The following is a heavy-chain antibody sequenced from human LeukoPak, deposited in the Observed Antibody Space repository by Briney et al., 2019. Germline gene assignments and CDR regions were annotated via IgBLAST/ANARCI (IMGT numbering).Heavy chain of an antibody. CDR2: ISSDGRIT. D-gene: IGHD6-19*01. V-gene: IGHV3-64*01. Sequence: GGSLRLSCEGSGYTFSSYAMHWVRQAPGKGLEYVAAISSDGRITYYANFVKGRFTISRDNSENTLYLQMGSLRTEDMAVYYCARDSGWYWFDQWGQGTLVTVSS. CDR3: ARDSGWYWFDQ. J-gene: IGHJ5*02. CDR1: GYTFSSYA.